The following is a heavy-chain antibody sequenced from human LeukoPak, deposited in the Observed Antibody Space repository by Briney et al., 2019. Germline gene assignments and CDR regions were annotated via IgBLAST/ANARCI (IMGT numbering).Heavy chain of an antibody. D-gene: IGHD6-6*01. V-gene: IGHV3-30-3*01. CDR1: GFTFSSYA. Sequence: GGSLRLSCAASGFTFSSYAMHWVRQAPGKGLEWVAVISYDGSNKYYADSVKGRFTISRDNSKNTLYLQMNSLRAEDTAVYYCARDPLYSSSYWYFDLWGRGTLVTVSS. CDR2: ISYDGSNK. J-gene: IGHJ2*01. CDR3: ARDPLYSSSYWYFDL.